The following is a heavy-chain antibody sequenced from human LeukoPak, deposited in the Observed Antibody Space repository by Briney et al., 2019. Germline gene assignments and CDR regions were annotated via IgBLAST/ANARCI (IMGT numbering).Heavy chain of an antibody. J-gene: IGHJ4*02. D-gene: IGHD5-18*01. CDR3: ARVGTQLCVDY. CDR2: ISSSSNTI. Sequence: GGSLRLSCAASGFTFRNYWMTWVRQAPGKGLEWVSYISSSSNTIYYADSVKGRFTISRDNAKNSLYLQMNSLRAEDTAVYYCARVGTQLCVDYWGQGTLVTVSS. V-gene: IGHV3-48*01. CDR1: GFTFRNYW.